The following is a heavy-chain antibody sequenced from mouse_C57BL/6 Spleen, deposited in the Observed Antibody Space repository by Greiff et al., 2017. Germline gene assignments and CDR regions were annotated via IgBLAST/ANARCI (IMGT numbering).Heavy chain of an antibody. V-gene: IGHV1-82*01. D-gene: IGHD3-2*02. CDR1: GYAFSSSW. Sequence: VQLQQSGPELVKPGASVKISCKASGYAFSSSWMTWVKQRPGKGLEWIGRIYPGDGDTNYNGKFKGKATLTADKSSSTAYMQLSSLTSEDSAVYFCARQSSGYFYFDYWGQGATLTVSS. CDR3: ARQSSGYFYFDY. CDR2: IYPGDGDT. J-gene: IGHJ2*01.